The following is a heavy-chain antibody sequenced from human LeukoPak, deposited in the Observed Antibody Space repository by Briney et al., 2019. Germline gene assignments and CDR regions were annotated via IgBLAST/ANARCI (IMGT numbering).Heavy chain of an antibody. D-gene: IGHD6-13*01. CDR3: ARSLGARKWASSLNFDY. Sequence: ASVKVSCKASGYTFTGYYMHWVRQAPGQGLEWMGRINPNSGGTNYAQKLQGRVTMTRDTSISTAYMELSRLRSDDTAVYYCARSLGARKWASSLNFDYWGQGTLVTVSS. CDR1: GYTFTGYY. J-gene: IGHJ4*02. CDR2: INPNSGGT. V-gene: IGHV1-2*06.